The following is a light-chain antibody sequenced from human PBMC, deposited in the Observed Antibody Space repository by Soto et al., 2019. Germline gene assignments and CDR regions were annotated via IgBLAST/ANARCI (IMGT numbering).Light chain of an antibody. CDR3: QEYNSYSRT. V-gene: IGKV1-5*01. CDR2: DSA. Sequence: DIQMTQSPTTLSASVGDRVTITCRASQNIGRWLAWYQQKPGKAPKVLIYDSASLESGVPSRFSGSGSEAEFILTISSLLPDDVATYYCQEYNSYSRTFGHGTKVDI. CDR1: QNIGRW. J-gene: IGKJ2*01.